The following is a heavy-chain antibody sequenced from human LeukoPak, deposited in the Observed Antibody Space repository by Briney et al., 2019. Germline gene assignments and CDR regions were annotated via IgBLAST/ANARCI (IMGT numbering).Heavy chain of an antibody. CDR1: GYTFTSYY. CDR2: INPSGGST. D-gene: IGHD2-2*01. J-gene: IGHJ5*02. Sequence: GASVKVSCKASGYTFTSYYMHWVRQAPGQGLEWMGIINPSGGSTSYAQKFQGRVTMTRDTSTSTVYMELSSLRSEDTAVYYCARDRGYCSSTSCPPNWFDPWGQGTLVTVSS. V-gene: IGHV1-46*01. CDR3: ARDRGYCSSTSCPPNWFDP.